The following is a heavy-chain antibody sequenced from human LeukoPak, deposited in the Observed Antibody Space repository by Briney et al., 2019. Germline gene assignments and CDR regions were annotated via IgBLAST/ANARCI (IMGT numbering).Heavy chain of an antibody. Sequence: GGSLRLSCAASGFTFSSYSMNWVRQAPGKGLEWVSSISSSSYIYYADSVKGRFTISRDNAKNSLYLQMNSLRAEDTAVYYCARSLHCSGGSCYPFDYWGQGTLVTVSS. V-gene: IGHV3-21*01. CDR3: ARSLHCSGGSCYPFDY. D-gene: IGHD2-15*01. J-gene: IGHJ4*02. CDR1: GFTFSSYS. CDR2: ISSSSYI.